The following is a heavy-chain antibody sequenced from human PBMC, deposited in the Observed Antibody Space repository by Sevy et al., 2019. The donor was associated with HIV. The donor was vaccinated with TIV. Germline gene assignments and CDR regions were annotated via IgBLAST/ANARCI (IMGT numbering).Heavy chain of an antibody. CDR3: ARSRSNYADYYFDY. D-gene: IGHD1-1*01. CDR1: GFTFSDYY. CDR2: ISSGSSYT. Sequence: GGSLRLSCAASGFTFSDYYMTWIRQSPGKGLQWISYISSGSSYTNYADSVKGRFTISSDNAKNSLYLEIHTLRPEDTADYYSARSRSNYADYYFDYWGQGTVVTVSS. V-gene: IGHV3-11*06. J-gene: IGHJ4*02.